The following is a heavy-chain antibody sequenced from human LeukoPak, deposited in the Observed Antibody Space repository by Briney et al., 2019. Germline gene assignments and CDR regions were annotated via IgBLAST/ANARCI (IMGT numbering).Heavy chain of an antibody. CDR1: GLIVNDNY. V-gene: IGHV3-23*01. D-gene: IGHD4-17*01. J-gene: IGHJ6*02. CDR2: ISGSGGST. CDR3: AKDRTVTNYYYYYGMDV. Sequence: PGGSLRLSCAASGLIVNDNYMAWVRQAPGKGLEWVSAISGSGGSTYYADSVKGRFTISRDNSKNTLYLQMNSLRAEDTAVYYCAKDRTVTNYYYYYGMDVWGQGTTVTVSS.